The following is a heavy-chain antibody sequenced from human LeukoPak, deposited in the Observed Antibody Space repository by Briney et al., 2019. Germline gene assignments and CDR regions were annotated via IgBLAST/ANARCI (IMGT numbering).Heavy chain of an antibody. CDR2: INSDGSST. Sequence: PGGSLRLSCAASGFTFSSYWMHWVRQAPGKGLVWVSRINSDGSSTSYADSVKGRFTISRDNAKNTLYLQMNSLRAEDTAVYYCASLRGDSSTSHYYYYYGMDVWGQGTTVTVSS. V-gene: IGHV3-74*01. CDR3: ASLRGDSSTSHYYYYYGMDV. CDR1: GFTFSSYW. J-gene: IGHJ6*02. D-gene: IGHD2-2*01.